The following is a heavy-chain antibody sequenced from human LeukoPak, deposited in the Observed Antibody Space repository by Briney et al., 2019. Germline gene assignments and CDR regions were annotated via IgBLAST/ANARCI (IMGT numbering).Heavy chain of an antibody. CDR1: GFTFSSYS. D-gene: IGHD6-13*01. V-gene: IGHV3-21*04. J-gene: IGHJ4*02. CDR2: ISSSSSYI. CDR3: AKEGHWYGFDY. Sequence: PGGSLRLSCAASGFTFSSYSMNWVRQAPGKGLEWVSSISSSSSYIYYADSVKGQFTISRDNSKNTLYLQMNSLRVEDTAVYYCAKEGHWYGFDYWGQGTLVTVSS.